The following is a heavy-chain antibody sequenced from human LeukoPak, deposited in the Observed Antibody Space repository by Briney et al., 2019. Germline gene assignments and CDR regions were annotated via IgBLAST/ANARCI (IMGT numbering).Heavy chain of an antibody. V-gene: IGHV4-59*01. CDR3: ARANRYDLYFDY. D-gene: IGHD5-12*01. J-gene: IGHJ4*02. CDR2: IYYSGSS. CDR1: GGSISSYY. Sequence: SETLSLTCTVSGGSISSYYWSWIRQPPGKGLEWIGYIYYSGSSHYNPSLKSRVLISRDTSKNQVSLKLSSVTAADTAVYYCARANRYDLYFDYWGQGTLVTVSS.